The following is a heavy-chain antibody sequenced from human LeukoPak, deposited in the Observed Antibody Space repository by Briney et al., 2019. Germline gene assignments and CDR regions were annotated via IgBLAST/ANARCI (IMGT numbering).Heavy chain of an antibody. J-gene: IGHJ3*02. CDR3: AKVVNSGNDYDAFDI. V-gene: IGHV3-20*04. D-gene: IGHD5-12*01. Sequence: PGGSLRLSCAASGFTFDDYGMSWVRQAPGKGLEWVSGINWNGGSTGYADSVKGRFTISRDNSKNTLYLQMNSLRAEDTAVYYCAKVVNSGNDYDAFDIWGQGTMVTVSS. CDR1: GFTFDDYG. CDR2: INWNGGST.